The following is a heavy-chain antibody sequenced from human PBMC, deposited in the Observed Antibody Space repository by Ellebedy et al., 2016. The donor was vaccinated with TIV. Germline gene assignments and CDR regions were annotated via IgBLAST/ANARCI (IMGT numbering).Heavy chain of an antibody. CDR1: GASIDSGGYY. D-gene: IGHD4-17*01. CDR3: ARDGNDYGIDAFDI. Sequence: SETLSLTCTISGASIDSGGYYWSWIRHHPGKGLEWIGYIYYSGRTDYNPSLKNRVTMSIDTSKTQFSLKLTSVTAADTVVYYCARDGNDYGIDAFDIWGHGTMVTVSA. CDR2: IYYSGRT. J-gene: IGHJ3*02. V-gene: IGHV4-31*03.